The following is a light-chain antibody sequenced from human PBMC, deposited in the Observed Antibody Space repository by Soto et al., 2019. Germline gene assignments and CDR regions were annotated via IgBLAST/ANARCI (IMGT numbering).Light chain of an antibody. CDR1: HRDVGGYNY. CDR2: DVS. Sequence: SLLTQPAPLSWSPWQSIPLSCPGTHRDVGGYNYVSWYQHHPGKAPKLMIYDVSNRPSGVSNRFSGSKSGNTASLTISGLQAEDEADYYCSSHSSTSTYVFGTGTKSPS. CDR3: SSHSSTSTYV. V-gene: IGLV2-14*03. J-gene: IGLJ1*01.